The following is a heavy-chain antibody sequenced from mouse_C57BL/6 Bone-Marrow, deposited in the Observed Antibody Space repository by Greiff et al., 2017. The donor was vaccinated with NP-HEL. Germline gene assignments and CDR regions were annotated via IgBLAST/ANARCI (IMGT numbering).Heavy chain of an antibody. Sequence: VQLQQSGPGLVQPSQRLSITCTVSGFSLTSYGVHWVRQSPGKGLEWLGVIWRGGSTDYNAAFMSRLSITKDNSKSQVFFKMNSLQADDTAIYYCAKSLDGYYGPWFAYWGQGTLVTVSA. J-gene: IGHJ3*01. CDR2: IWRGGST. CDR1: GFSLTSYG. V-gene: IGHV2-5*01. D-gene: IGHD2-3*01. CDR3: AKSLDGYYGPWFAY.